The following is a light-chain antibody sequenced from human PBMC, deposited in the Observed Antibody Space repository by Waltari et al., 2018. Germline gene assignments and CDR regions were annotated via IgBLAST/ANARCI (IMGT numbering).Light chain of an antibody. CDR1: QRVSSSY. CDR2: GAS. CDR3: LQYGTSPFT. V-gene: IGKV3-20*01. Sequence: EIVLPQSPGALSLPPGDRPPLPCRASQRVSSSYLAWYQQKPGRAPRLLIYGASSMATGIPDRFSDSGSGTDFTLTISRLEPEDFAVYYCLQYGTSPFTFGQGTKLEIK. J-gene: IGKJ2*01.